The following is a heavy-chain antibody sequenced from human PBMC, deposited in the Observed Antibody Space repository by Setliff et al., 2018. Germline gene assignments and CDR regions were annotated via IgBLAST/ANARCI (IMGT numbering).Heavy chain of an antibody. CDR3: ARDITREPYTGGFYYFDP. J-gene: IGHJ5*02. Sequence: KTSETLSLTCTVSGASITTGSYSWSWIRQSAGKGLEWVGRISGGGSATYNPSLKSRVSIFIDASNNQVSLDLSSVTAADSAVYYCARDITREPYTGGFYYFDPWGQGALVTVSS. CDR1: GASITTGSYS. D-gene: IGHD3-22*01. CDR2: ISGGGSA. V-gene: IGHV4-61*02.